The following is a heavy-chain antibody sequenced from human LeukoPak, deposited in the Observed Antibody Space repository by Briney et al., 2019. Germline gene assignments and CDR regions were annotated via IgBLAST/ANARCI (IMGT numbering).Heavy chain of an antibody. D-gene: IGHD3-10*01. Sequence: ASVKVSCKASGYTFTDYYMHWVRQAPGQGLEWMGWINPNSGGTNYAQKFQGRVTMTRDTSINTAYMELSRLRSDDTAVYYCAREEGEWFGELFLPFNYWGQGTPVTVSS. CDR2: INPNSGGT. CDR3: AREEGEWFGELFLPFNY. J-gene: IGHJ4*02. V-gene: IGHV1-2*02. CDR1: GYTFTDYY.